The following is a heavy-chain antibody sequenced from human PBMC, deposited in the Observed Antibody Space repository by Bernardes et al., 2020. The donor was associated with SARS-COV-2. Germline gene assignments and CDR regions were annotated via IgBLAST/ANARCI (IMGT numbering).Heavy chain of an antibody. V-gene: IGHV1-18*04. CDR3: ATSNHYDSSGFWHEQ. J-gene: IGHJ4*02. CDR1: GYTFPSYG. Sequence: ASVKVSCKTSGYTFPSYGISLVRQAPGQGLDCIGLISAYNGHSAYAQRVQGRLSMTTDSSTTTVYMELRSLRSDDTAVYYCATSNHYDSSGFWHEQWGQGTQVTVSA. CDR2: ISAYNGHS. D-gene: IGHD3-22*01.